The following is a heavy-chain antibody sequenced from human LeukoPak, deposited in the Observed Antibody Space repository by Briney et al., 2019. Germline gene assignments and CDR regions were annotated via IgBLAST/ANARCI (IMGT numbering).Heavy chain of an antibody. Sequence: GRSLRLSCAASGFTFRSYAMHWVRQAPGKGLERVAVISYDGSNKYYADAVNDRSTISRDNSKTTLYLQMNSLRAEDTAVYYCARDTGDYDSSGPPPLFDYWGQGTLVTVSS. J-gene: IGHJ4*02. D-gene: IGHD3-22*01. CDR2: ISYDGSNK. V-gene: IGHV3-30*04. CDR1: GFTFRSYA. CDR3: ARDTGDYDSSGPPPLFDY.